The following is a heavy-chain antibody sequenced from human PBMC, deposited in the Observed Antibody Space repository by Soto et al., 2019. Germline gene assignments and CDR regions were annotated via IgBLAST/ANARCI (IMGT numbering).Heavy chain of an antibody. J-gene: IGHJ6*02. V-gene: IGHV4-31*03. D-gene: IGHD3-10*01. CDR2: ISYSGST. Sequence: SETLSLTCTVSGGSISSGGYYWSWIRQHPGKGLEWIGYISYSGSTYYTPSLKTRVTMSVDTSKNQFSLKLSSVTAADTAVYYCARGVGTGMYYYGMDVWGQGTMDTVSS. CDR1: GGSISSGGYY. CDR3: ARGVGTGMYYYGMDV.